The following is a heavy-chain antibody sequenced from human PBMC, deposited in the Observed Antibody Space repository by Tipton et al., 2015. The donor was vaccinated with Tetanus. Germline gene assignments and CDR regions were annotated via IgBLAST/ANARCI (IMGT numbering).Heavy chain of an antibody. CDR3: ARAQRWLPYYYAMDV. D-gene: IGHD3-22*01. V-gene: IGHV4-4*07. J-gene: IGHJ6*02. CDR1: RGPISSYY. Sequence: TLSLTCTVSRGPISSYYWSWIRQPAGKGLEWIGHISNGNPAYTPSLKSRLTLSVDTSKNEFSLKVTSVTAADTAVYYCARAQRWLPYYYAMDVWGQGTTVTVSS. CDR2: ISNGNP.